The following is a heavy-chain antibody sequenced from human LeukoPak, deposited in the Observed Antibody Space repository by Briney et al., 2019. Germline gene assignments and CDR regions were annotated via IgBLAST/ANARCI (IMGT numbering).Heavy chain of an antibody. CDR2: IRRRAYGGAA. J-gene: IGHJ4*02. CDR3: SRSGLVDFDY. CDR1: GFAFDDFA. Sequence: GGSLRLSCTTSGFAFDDFAMSWVRQPARKGQERVGFIRRRAYGGAAEYAASVKGRFIISRADSKGIAYLQMSSLKTEDTAVYYCSRSGLVDFDYWGQGSRVIVSP. V-gene: IGHV3-49*04. D-gene: IGHD6-25*01.